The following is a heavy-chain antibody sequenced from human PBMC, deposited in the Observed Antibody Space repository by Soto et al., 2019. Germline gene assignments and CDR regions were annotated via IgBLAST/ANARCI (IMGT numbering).Heavy chain of an antibody. D-gene: IGHD2-2*02. CDR3: ARHDCSSTSCYTGYYYYYGMDV. CDR2: IDPSDSYT. J-gene: IGHJ6*02. CDR1: GYSFTSYW. V-gene: IGHV5-10-1*01. Sequence: GEFLKISCKGSGYSFTSYWISWVRQMPGKGLGWMGKIDPSDSYTNYSPSFQGHVTISADKSISTAYLQWSSLKASDTAMYYCARHDCSSTSCYTGYYYYYGMDVWGQGTTVTVSS.